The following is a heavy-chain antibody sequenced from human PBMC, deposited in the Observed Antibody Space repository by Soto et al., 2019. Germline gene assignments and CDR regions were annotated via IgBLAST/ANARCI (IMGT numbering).Heavy chain of an antibody. CDR3: AIGPRMWLAGGGY. J-gene: IGHJ4*02. V-gene: IGHV4-34*01. CDR2: INHSGIT. Sequence: SETLSLSCAVYGGSFSGYYWSWIRQPPGKGLEWLGEINHSGITDYNPSLKSRITISIDTSKKQFSLKLNSVTAADTAVYYCAIGPRMWLAGGGYWGQGTQVTVSS. D-gene: IGHD6-19*01. CDR1: GGSFSGYY.